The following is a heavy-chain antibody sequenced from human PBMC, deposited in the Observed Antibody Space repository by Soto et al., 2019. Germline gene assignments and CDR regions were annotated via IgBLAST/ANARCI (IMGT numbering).Heavy chain of an antibody. CDR1: GFTFSSYA. Sequence: QVQLVESGGGVVQPGRSLRLSCAASGFTFSSYAMHWVRQAPGKGLEWVAVISYDGSNKYYADSVKGRFTISRDNSKNTLYLQRNSLRAEDTAVYYCARQGGTYYGSGSYPRYDYWGQGTLVTVSS. J-gene: IGHJ4*02. V-gene: IGHV3-30-3*01. CDR2: ISYDGSNK. CDR3: ARQGGTYYGSGSYPRYDY. D-gene: IGHD3-10*01.